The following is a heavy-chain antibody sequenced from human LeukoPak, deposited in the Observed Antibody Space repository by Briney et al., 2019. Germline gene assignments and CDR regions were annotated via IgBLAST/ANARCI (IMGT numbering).Heavy chain of an antibody. CDR2: IYPGDSDT. CDR1: GYVFTNHW. CDR3: ARLDGYKPLAEY. Sequence: GESLKISCQGSGYVFTNHWIGWVRQMPGKGLEWMGIIYPGDSDTRYSPSFQGQVTISADKSISTAYLQWSRLKASDTAMYYCARLDGYKPLAEYWGQGTLVTVSS. J-gene: IGHJ4*02. D-gene: IGHD5-24*01. V-gene: IGHV5-51*01.